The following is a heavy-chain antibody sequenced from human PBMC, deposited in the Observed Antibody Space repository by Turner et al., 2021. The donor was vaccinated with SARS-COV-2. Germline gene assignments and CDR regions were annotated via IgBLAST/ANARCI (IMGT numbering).Heavy chain of an antibody. CDR1: GFTFSSYA. J-gene: IGHJ4*02. CDR3: ARGWGSLVAGTGFDY. Sequence: QGLLVESGGGGGQPGRCLRLPCSAAGFTFSSYAMHWVRQAPGKGLEWVAVITYDGSNKYYADSVKGRFTISRDNSKNTLYLQMNSLRADDTALYYCARGWGSLVAGTGFDYWGQGTLVTVSS. D-gene: IGHD6-19*01. V-gene: IGHV3-30-3*01. CDR2: ITYDGSNK.